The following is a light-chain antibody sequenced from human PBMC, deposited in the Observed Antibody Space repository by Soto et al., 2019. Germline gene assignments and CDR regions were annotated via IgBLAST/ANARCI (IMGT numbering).Light chain of an antibody. CDR3: GTWDSSLSAGE. Sequence: QSVLTQPPSVSAAPGQKVTISCSGSSSNIGNNYVSWYQQLPGTAPKLLIYDNNKRPSGIPDRFSGSKSGTSAILGITGLQTGDEADYYCGTWDSSLSAGEFGGGTKVTVL. CDR2: DNN. CDR1: SSNIGNNY. J-gene: IGLJ2*01. V-gene: IGLV1-51*01.